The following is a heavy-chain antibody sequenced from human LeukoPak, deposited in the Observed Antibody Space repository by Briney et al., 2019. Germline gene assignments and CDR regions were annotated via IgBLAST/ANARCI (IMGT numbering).Heavy chain of an antibody. CDR1: GYTFTSYG. V-gene: IGHV1-18*01. CDR2: ISAYNGNT. CDR3: ARESCSGGSCYSSDNWFDP. J-gene: IGHJ5*02. Sequence: ASVKVSCKASGYTFTSYGISWVRQAPGQGLEWMGWISAYNGNTNYAQKLQGRVTMTTDTSTSTAYMELRSLRSDDTAVYYCARESCSGGSCYSSDNWFDPWGQGTLVTVSS. D-gene: IGHD2-15*01.